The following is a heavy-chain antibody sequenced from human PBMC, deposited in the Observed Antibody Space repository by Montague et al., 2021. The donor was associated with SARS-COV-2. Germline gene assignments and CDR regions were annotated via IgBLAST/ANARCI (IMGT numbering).Heavy chain of an antibody. CDR1: GDSITNTRYL. J-gene: IGHJ4*02. CDR2: IYHNGKT. V-gene: IGHV4-39*01. Sequence: SETLSLTCNVSGDSITNTRYLWGWIRQPPGKALEWIGSIYHNGKTYYNPSLERRALLSIDTSKNQFSLRLSSVIASDTAVYYCAVELNYFSDYWGQGFLVSVSS. D-gene: IGHD1-7*01. CDR3: AVELNYFSDY.